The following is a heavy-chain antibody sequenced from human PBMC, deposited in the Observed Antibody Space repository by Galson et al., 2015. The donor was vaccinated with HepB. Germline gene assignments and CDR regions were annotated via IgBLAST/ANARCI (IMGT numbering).Heavy chain of an antibody. CDR1: GGTFSSYA. CDR2: IIPILGIA. V-gene: IGHV1-69*10. J-gene: IGHJ3*02. CDR3: ARDGTRITMIVVVPDAFDI. D-gene: IGHD3-22*01. Sequence: SVKVSCKASGGTFSSYAISWVRQAPGQGLEWMGGIIPILGIANYAQKFQGRVTITADESTSTAYMELSSLRSEDTAVYYCARDGTRITMIVVVPDAFDIWGQGTMVTVSS.